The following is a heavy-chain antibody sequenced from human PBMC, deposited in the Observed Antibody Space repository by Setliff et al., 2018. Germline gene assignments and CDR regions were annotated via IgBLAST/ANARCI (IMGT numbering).Heavy chain of an antibody. Sequence: KPSETLSLTCTVSGGSISSGSYYWSWIRQPAGKGLEWIGHIYTSGSTNYNPSLKSRVTISVDTSKNQFSLKLSSVTAADTAVYYCARAKKYRTHYYYYMDVWGKGTTVTVS. CDR2: IYTSGST. CDR1: GGSISSGSYY. J-gene: IGHJ6*03. V-gene: IGHV4-61*09. D-gene: IGHD1-1*01. CDR3: ARAKKYRTHYYYYMDV.